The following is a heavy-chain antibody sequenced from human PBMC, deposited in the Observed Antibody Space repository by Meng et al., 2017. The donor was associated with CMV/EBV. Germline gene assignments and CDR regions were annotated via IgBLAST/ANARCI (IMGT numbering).Heavy chain of an antibody. CDR1: GYTFTSYG. D-gene: IGHD3-10*01. J-gene: IGHJ4*02. CDR2: ISAYNGNT. Sequence: QVQRVQAGSEWKKPGDSMKVSCKASGYTFTSYGISWVRQAPGQGLEWMGWISAYNGNTNYAQKLQGRVTMTTDTSTSTAYMELRSLRSDDTAVYYCAAYPQTMVRGVALWGAFDYWGQGTLVTVSS. CDR3: AAYPQTMVRGVALWGAFDY. V-gene: IGHV1-18*01.